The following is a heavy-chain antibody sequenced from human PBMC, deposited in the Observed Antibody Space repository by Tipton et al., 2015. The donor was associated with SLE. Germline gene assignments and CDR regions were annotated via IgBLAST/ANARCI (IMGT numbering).Heavy chain of an antibody. D-gene: IGHD6-13*01. CDR3: ARDGAAAGPYGMDV. V-gene: IGHV4-59*11. Sequence: TLSLTCSVSGGSISRHYWNWIRQPPGKGLEWIGSIYYSGSTYYNPSLKSRVTISVDTSKNQFSLKLSSVTAADTAVYYCARDGAAAGPYGMDVWGQGTSVTVSS. CDR2: IYYSGST. CDR1: GGSISRHY. J-gene: IGHJ6*02.